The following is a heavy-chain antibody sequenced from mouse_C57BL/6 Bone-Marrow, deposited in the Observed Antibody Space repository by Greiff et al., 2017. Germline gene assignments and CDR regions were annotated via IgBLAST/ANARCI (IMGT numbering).Heavy chain of an antibody. CDR1: GYTFTDYY. D-gene: IGHD1-1*01. Sequence: EVQLQQSGPVLVKPGASVKMSCKASGYTFTDYYMNWVKQSHGKSLEWIGVINPYNGGTSYNQKFKGKATLTVDKSSSTAYMELNSLTSEDSAVYYCARSITTVVAKDFDYWGQGTTLTVSS. CDR3: ARSITTVVAKDFDY. J-gene: IGHJ2*01. V-gene: IGHV1-19*01. CDR2: INPYNGGT.